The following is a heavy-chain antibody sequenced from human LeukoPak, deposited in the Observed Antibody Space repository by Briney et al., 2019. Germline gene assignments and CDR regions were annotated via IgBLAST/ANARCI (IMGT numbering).Heavy chain of an antibody. V-gene: IGHV1-8*01. CDR1: GYTFTSYD. D-gene: IGHD3-9*01. CDR3: ARVFRYYDILTGYYSHEFDY. J-gene: IGHJ4*02. CDR2: MNPNSGNT. Sequence: ASVKVSCKASGYTFTSYDINWVRRATGQGLEWMGWMNPNSGNTGYAQKFQGRVTMTRNTSISTAYMELSSLRSEDTAVYYCARVFRYYDILTGYYSHEFDYWGQGTLVTVFS.